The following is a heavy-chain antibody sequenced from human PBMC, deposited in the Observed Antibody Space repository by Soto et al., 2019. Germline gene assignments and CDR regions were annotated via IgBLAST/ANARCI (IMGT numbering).Heavy chain of an antibody. CDR3: VVMGNVAVSNPRSFDY. V-gene: IGHV1-69*18. CDR1: GATFSGYA. J-gene: IGHJ4*02. D-gene: IGHD6-19*01. CDR2: IVPIFETL. Sequence: QVQLVQSGAEVKKPGSSVNVSCKASGATFSGYAINWVRQAPGQGLEWLGRIVPIFETLNYAERFQGRVAITADEPTTTVYMELTNLTHEDTAVYYCVVMGNVAVSNPRSFDYWGQGTQVTVSS.